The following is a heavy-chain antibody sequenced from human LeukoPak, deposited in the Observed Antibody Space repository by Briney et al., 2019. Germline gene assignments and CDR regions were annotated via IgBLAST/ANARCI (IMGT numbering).Heavy chain of an antibody. CDR1: GYTFTSYY. J-gene: IGHJ4*02. Sequence: ASVKVSCKASGYTFTSYYMHWVRQAPGQGLEWMGIINPSGGSTSYAQKFQGRVTMIRDTSTSTVYMELSSLRSEDTAVYYCARDLALAHCSGGSCYELDYWGQGTLVTVSS. V-gene: IGHV1-46*01. CDR3: ARDLALAHCSGGSCYELDY. CDR2: INPSGGST. D-gene: IGHD2-15*01.